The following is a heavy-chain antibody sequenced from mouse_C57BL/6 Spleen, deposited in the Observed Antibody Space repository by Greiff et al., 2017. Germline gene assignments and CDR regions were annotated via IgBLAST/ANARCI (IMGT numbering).Heavy chain of an antibody. CDR3: TTQNGNYFDY. CDR2: LDPETGGT. CDR1: GYTFTDYE. D-gene: IGHD1-3*01. Sequence: QVQLQQSGAELVRPGASVTLSCKASGYTFTDYEMHWVKQTPVHGLEWIGALDPETGGTAYNQKFKGKAILAADKSSSTAYMELRSPTSEDSAVYYCTTQNGNYFDYWGQGTTLTVYS. J-gene: IGHJ2*01. V-gene: IGHV1-15*01.